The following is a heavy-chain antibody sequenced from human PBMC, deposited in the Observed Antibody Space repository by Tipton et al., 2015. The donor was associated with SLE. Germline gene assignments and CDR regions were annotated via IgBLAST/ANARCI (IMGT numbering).Heavy chain of an antibody. D-gene: IGHD3-9*01. J-gene: IGHJ6*03. CDR1: GGSFTSHF. V-gene: IGHV4-59*11. Sequence: TLSLTCTVSGGSFTSHFWSLIRQPPGKGLEWIGNIYYIGNTNYNPSLKSRVTISVDTSKNQFSLKLNSVTAADTAVYYCARGVAIYWITYYDYYMDVWGKGTTVTVSS. CDR2: IYYIGNT. CDR3: ARGVAIYWITYYDYYMDV.